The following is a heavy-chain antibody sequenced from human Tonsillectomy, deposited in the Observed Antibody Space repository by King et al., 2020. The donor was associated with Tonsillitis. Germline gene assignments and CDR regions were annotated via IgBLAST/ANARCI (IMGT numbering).Heavy chain of an antibody. CDR1: GFTFSSYA. V-gene: IGHV3-23*04. Sequence: ELQLVQSGGGLVQPGGSLRLSCAASGFTFSSYAMSWVRQTPGKGLEWVSAISGSGGSTYYADSVKGRFTISRDNSKNTLYLQMSSRRAEDTAVYYCAKGSSVWSGFDIWGQGTMVTVSS. D-gene: IGHD3-3*01. J-gene: IGHJ3*02. CDR2: ISGSGGST. CDR3: AKGSSVWSGFDI.